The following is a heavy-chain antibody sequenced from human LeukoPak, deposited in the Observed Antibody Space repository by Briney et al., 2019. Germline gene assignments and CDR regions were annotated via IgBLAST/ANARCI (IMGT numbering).Heavy chain of an antibody. CDR1: GFTFNSYG. D-gene: IGHD6-19*01. J-gene: IGHJ6*03. CDR3: ARDGSLARLVDYYYYYMDV. V-gene: IGHV3-21*01. CDR2: ISSSSHYI. Sequence: GGSLRLSCVTSGFTFNSYGFYWVRQAPGKGLEWVSSISSSSHYIYYADSVKGRFTISRDNAKNSLYLQMNTLRAEDTAVYFCARDGSLARLVDYYYYYMDVWGKGTTVTVSS.